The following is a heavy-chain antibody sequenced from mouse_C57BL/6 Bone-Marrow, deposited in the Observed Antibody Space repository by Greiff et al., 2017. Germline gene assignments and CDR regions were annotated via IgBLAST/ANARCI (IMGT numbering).Heavy chain of an antibody. CDR2: INYDGSST. CDR1: GFTFSDYY. V-gene: IGHV5-16*01. CDR3: ARDLRFDY. J-gene: IGHJ2*01. Sequence: EVMLVESEGGLVQPGSSMKLSCTASGFTFSDYYMAWVRQVPEKGLEWVANINYDGSSTYYLDSLKSRFIISRDNAKNILYLQMSSLKSEDTATYYCARDLRFDYWGQGTTLTVSS.